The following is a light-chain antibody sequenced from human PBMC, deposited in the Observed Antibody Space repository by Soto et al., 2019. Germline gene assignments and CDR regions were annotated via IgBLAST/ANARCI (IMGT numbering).Light chain of an antibody. CDR2: EVT. V-gene: IGLV2-14*01. CDR3: TSYGGRDNLM. Sequence: QSALTQPASVSGSPGQSITISCTGTSSDVAGYNHVSWYQHHPGKAPKLMIYEVTKRPSGVSNRFSGSKSGNTASLTVSGLQAEDEADYYCTSYGGRDNLMFGGGTKLTVL. J-gene: IGLJ3*02. CDR1: SSDVAGYNH.